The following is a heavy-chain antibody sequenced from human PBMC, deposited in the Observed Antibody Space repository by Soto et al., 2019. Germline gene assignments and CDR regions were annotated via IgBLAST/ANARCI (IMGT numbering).Heavy chain of an antibody. V-gene: IGHV5-51*01. CDR1: GYRFSSSW. D-gene: IGHD3-16*01. CDR3: TMGATSPFDC. J-gene: IGHJ4*02. CDR2: VYPSDSDV. Sequence: PGESLNISCQGTGYRFSSSWIGWGRQKPGKGLEWLGNVYPSDSDVRYHPAFEGQATISAATSINTAFLQLPTPTASDTANYYSTMGATSPFDCWGQGTRVTVSS.